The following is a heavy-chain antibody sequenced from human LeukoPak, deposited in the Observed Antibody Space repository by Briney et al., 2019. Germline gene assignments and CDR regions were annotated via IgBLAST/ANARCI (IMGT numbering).Heavy chain of an antibody. V-gene: IGHV3-66*01. Sequence: PGGSLRLSCAASGFTVSSNYMSWVRQAPGKGLEWVSVIYSGGSTYYADSVKGRFTISRDNSKNTLYLQMNSLRAENTAVYYCARSSYSAPSDWGQGTLVTVSS. CDR1: GFTVSSNY. J-gene: IGHJ4*02. CDR2: IYSGGST. CDR3: ARSSYSAPSD. D-gene: IGHD1-26*01.